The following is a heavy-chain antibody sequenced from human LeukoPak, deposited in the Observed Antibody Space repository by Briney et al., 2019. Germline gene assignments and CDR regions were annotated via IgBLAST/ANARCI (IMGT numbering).Heavy chain of an antibody. D-gene: IGHD3-10*01. CDR1: GFTFSSYS. CDR2: INHSGST. J-gene: IGHJ4*02. Sequence: AGGSLRLSCAASGFTFSSYSMNWVRQPPGKGLEWIGEINHSGSTNYSPSLKSRVTISVDTSKNQFSLKLSSVTAADTAVYYCARHGLYYGSGSYRYFDYWGQGTLVTVSS. CDR3: ARHGLYYGSGSYRYFDY. V-gene: IGHV4-34*01.